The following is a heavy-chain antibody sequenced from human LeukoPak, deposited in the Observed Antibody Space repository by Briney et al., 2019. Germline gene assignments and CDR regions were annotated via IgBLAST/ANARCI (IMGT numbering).Heavy chain of an antibody. J-gene: IGHJ5*02. CDR1: GYTFTGYY. CDR2: INPNSGGT. V-gene: IGHV1-2*02. CDR3: ARVHPPYYYDSSGNNWFDP. D-gene: IGHD3-22*01. Sequence: ASVKVSCKASGYTFTGYYMHWVRQAPGQGLEWMGWINPNSGGTNYAQKFQGRVTMTRDTSISTAYMELSRLRSDDTAVYYCARVHPPYYYDSSGNNWFDPWGQGTLVTVSS.